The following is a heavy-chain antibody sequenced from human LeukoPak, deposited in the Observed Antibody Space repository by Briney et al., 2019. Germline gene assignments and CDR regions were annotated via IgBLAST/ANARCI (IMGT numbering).Heavy chain of an antibody. J-gene: IGHJ4*02. CDR3: AKWPEGAMNYFDY. CDR2: ISGSGDRT. CDR1: GFTFSSYA. V-gene: IGHV3-23*01. D-gene: IGHD3-16*01. Sequence: GGSLRLSCAASGFTFSSYAMTWARQTPEKGLEWVSAISGSGDRTYYADSVKGRFTISRDNSKNTVYLQMNALRAEDTALYYCAKWPEGAMNYFDYWGQGILVTVTS.